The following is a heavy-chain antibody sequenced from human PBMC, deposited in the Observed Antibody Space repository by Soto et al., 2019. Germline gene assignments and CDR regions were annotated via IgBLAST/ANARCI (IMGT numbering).Heavy chain of an antibody. CDR2: ISAYNGNT. CDR1: GYTFTSYG. Sequence: ASVKVSCKASGYTFTSYGISWVRQAPGQGLEWMGWISAYNGNTNYAQKLQGRVTMTTDTSTSTAYMELRSLRSDDTAVYYCARVMELLGHYYGMDVCGQGTTVTVSS. CDR3: ARVMELLGHYYGMDV. D-gene: IGHD3-10*01. V-gene: IGHV1-18*01. J-gene: IGHJ6*02.